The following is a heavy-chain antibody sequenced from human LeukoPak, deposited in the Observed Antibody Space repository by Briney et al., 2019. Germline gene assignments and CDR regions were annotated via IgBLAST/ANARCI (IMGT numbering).Heavy chain of an antibody. CDR2: IYHSGST. CDR3: ARGTSLYDFWSGYSPLDY. J-gene: IGHJ4*02. Sequence: SETLSLTCAVSGGSISSSNWWSWVRQPPGKGLEWIGEIYHSGSTNYNPSLKSRVTISVDKSKNQFSLKLSSVTAADTAVYYCARGTSLYDFWSGYSPLDYWGQGTLVTVSS. V-gene: IGHV4-4*02. D-gene: IGHD3-3*01. CDR1: GGSISSSNW.